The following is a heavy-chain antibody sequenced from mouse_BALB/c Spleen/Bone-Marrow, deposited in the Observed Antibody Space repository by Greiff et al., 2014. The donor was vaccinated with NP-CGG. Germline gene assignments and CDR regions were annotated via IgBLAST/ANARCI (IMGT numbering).Heavy chain of an antibody. J-gene: IGHJ4*01. CDR3: ARAYYVNYDAMDY. V-gene: IGHV1-9*01. Sequence: QVQLQQPGAELMKPGASMKISCKAPGYTFSSYWIEWVKQRPGHGLEWIGEILPGSGSTNYNERFKGKATFTADTSSNTAYMQLSSLTSEDSAVYYCARAYYVNYDAMDYWGQGTSVTVSS. CDR1: GYTFSSYW. D-gene: IGHD2-10*01. CDR2: ILPGSGST.